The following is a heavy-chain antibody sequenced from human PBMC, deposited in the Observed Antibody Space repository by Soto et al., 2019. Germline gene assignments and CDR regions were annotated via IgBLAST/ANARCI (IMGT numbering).Heavy chain of an antibody. J-gene: IGHJ4*02. CDR2: IGASGDIT. V-gene: IGHV3-23*01. CDR3: AKDDFTDRGDDYFDY. Sequence: GSLRLSGAAYGFSFTNFSMSWVRQAPGKGLEWVAGIGASGDITWYADSVKGRLSISRDNSKNTLYLQLNSLRFEDTAVYYCAKDDFTDRGDDYFDYWGPGTLVTVSS. D-gene: IGHD2-21*02. CDR1: GFSFTNFS.